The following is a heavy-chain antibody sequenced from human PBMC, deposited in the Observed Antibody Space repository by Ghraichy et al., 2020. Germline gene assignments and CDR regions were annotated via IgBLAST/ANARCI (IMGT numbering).Heavy chain of an antibody. J-gene: IGHJ4*02. Sequence: GGSLRLSCAASGFTFSSYAISWVRQAPGKGLEWVSNIYGNGATTHYADSVKGRFTTSRDNSKHTLYLQMNSLRAEDTALYYCAKGTEYSSASDFDFWGQGTLVTVSS. V-gene: IGHV3-23*01. CDR3: AKGTEYSSASDFDF. CDR1: GFTFSSYA. D-gene: IGHD6-6*01. CDR2: IYGNGATT.